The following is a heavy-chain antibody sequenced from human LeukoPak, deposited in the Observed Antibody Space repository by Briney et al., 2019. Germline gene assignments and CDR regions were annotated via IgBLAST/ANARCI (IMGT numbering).Heavy chain of an antibody. CDR3: ARDLVDSSSWSEEGGY. CDR2: IYYSGST. CDR1: GGSISSGDYY. D-gene: IGHD6-13*01. J-gene: IGHJ4*02. Sequence: SETLSLTCTVSGGSISSGDYYWSWIRQPPGKGLEWIGYIYYSGSTYYNPSLKSRVTISVDTSKNQFSLKLSSVTAADTAVYYCARDLVDSSSWSEEGGYWGQGTLVTVSS. V-gene: IGHV4-30-4*08.